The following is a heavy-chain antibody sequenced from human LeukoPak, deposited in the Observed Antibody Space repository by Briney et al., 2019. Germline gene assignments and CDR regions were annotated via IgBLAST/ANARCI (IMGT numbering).Heavy chain of an antibody. CDR1: GGTFSSYA. D-gene: IGHD6-13*01. V-gene: IGHV1-69*01. Sequence: SVKVSCKASGGTFSSYAISWVRQAPGQGLEWMGGIIPIFGTANYAQKFQGRVTITADESTSTAYMELSSLRSEDTGVYYCARDSGSSWYGYYYYYYGMDVWGQGTTVTVSS. CDR3: ARDSGSSWYGYYYYYYGMDV. CDR2: IIPIFGTA. J-gene: IGHJ6*02.